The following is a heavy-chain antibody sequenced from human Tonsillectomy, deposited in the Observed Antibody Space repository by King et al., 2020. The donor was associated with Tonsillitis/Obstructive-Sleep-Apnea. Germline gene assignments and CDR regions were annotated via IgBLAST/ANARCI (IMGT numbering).Heavy chain of an antibody. CDR2: IYYSGST. V-gene: IGHV4-39*01. Sequence: LQLQESGPGLVKPSETLSLTCTVSGGSISSSSYYWGWIRQPPGKGLEWIGSIYYSGSTYYNPSLKSRVTISVDTSKNQFSLKLSSVTAADTAVYYCARRDGGNDGLEIWGQGRMVTVSS. CDR3: ARRDGGNDGLEI. D-gene: IGHD2-21*01. J-gene: IGHJ3*02. CDR1: GGSISSSSYY.